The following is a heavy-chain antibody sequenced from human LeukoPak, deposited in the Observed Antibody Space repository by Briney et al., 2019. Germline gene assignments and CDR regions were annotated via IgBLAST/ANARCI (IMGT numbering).Heavy chain of an antibody. D-gene: IGHD1-26*01. CDR3: AREIYSGSYHDY. CDR2: ISAYNGNT. Sequence: ASVKVPCKASGYTFTSYGISWVRQAPGQGLEWMGWISAYNGNTNYAQKLQGRVTMTTDTSTSTAYMELRSLRSDDTAVYYCAREIYSGSYHDYWGQGTLVTVSS. V-gene: IGHV1-18*01. J-gene: IGHJ4*02. CDR1: GYTFTSYG.